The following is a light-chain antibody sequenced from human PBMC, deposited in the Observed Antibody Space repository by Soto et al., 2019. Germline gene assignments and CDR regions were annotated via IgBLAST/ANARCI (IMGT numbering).Light chain of an antibody. Sequence: QSVLTQPPSVSGAPGQRVTISCTGSSSKIGAGYDVHWYQQLPGTAPKLLIYGNSNRPSGVPDRFSGSKTGTSASLAITGLQAEDEADYYCQSYDSSQSGWVFGGGTELTVL. CDR3: QSYDSSQSGWV. CDR1: SSKIGAGYD. CDR2: GNS. V-gene: IGLV1-40*01. J-gene: IGLJ3*02.